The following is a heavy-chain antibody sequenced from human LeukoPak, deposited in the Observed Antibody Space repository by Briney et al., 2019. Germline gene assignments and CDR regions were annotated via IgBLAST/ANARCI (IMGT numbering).Heavy chain of an antibody. CDR1: GGSFSGYY. Sequence: SETLSLTCAVYGGSFSGYYWSWIRQPPGKGLEWIGEINHSGSTNYNPSLKSRVTISVDASKNQFSLKLSSVTAADTAVYYCARGLRFLVVWGQGTTVTVSS. CDR3: ARGLRFLVV. J-gene: IGHJ6*02. V-gene: IGHV4-34*01. D-gene: IGHD3-3*01. CDR2: INHSGST.